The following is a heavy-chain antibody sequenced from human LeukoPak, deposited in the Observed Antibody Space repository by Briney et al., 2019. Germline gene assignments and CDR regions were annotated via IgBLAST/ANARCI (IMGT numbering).Heavy chain of an antibody. V-gene: IGHV4-34*01. Sequence: SETLSLTCAVYGGSFSGYYWSWIRQPPGKGLEWIGEINHSGSTNYNPSLKSRVTISVDTSKNQLSLKLSSVTAADTAVYYCARGSDSSGYYGDWFDPWGQGTLVTVSS. D-gene: IGHD3-22*01. CDR1: GGSFSGYY. J-gene: IGHJ5*02. CDR2: INHSGST. CDR3: ARGSDSSGYYGDWFDP.